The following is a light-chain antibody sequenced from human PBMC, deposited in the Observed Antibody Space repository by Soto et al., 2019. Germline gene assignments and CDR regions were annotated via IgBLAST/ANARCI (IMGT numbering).Light chain of an antibody. CDR3: SSYTYNTAI. J-gene: IGLJ2*01. CDR1: GSGVGTYSF. V-gene: IGLV2-14*01. Sequence: QSALTQPASVSGSPGQSITISCTGTGSGVGTYSFVSWYQQRPGKAPKLIIYDVSNRPSGVSTRFSGSKSVNTASLTISGLQADDEAYYYCSSYTYNTAIFGAGTKLTVL. CDR2: DVS.